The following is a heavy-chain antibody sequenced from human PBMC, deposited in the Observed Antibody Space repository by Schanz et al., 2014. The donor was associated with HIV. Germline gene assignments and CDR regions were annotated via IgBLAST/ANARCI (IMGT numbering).Heavy chain of an antibody. D-gene: IGHD1-26*01. CDR1: GISLTNNA. J-gene: IGHJ6*02. Sequence: VQVVESGGGVVQPGGSLRLSCAASGISLTNNAMTWVRQAPGKGLEWVSDISGSGGSTYYADSVKGRFTISRDNSKNTLSLQMSSLRAEDTAVYYCARTSRIVIPDRDPRLSYLYGMDVWGQGTTVTVSS. CDR3: ARTSRIVIPDRDPRLSYLYGMDV. CDR2: ISGSGGST. V-gene: IGHV3-23*04.